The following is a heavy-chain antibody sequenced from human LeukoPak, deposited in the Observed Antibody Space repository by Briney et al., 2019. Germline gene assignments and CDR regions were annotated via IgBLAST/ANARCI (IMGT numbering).Heavy chain of an antibody. V-gene: IGHV1-8*01. Sequence: GASVKVSCKASGYTFTSYDINWVRQATGQGLEWMGWMNPNSGDTGYPQKFQGRVTMTRNTSISAAYMELSSLTSEDTAVYYCARGNYDGYFFDYWGQGTLVTVSS. CDR2: MNPNSGDT. CDR1: GYTFTSYD. J-gene: IGHJ4*02. CDR3: ARGNYDGYFFDY. D-gene: IGHD4-23*01.